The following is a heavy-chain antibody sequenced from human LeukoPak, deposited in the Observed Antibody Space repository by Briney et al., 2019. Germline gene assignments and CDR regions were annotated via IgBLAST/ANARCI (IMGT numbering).Heavy chain of an antibody. D-gene: IGHD5-18*01. V-gene: IGHV3-23*01. Sequence: PGGSLRLSCAASGFTFNSYGMSWVRQAPGKGVEWVSSISGSGGTTYYADSVKGRFTISRDNSKNTLYLQMNSLRADDTAVYSSEKHPPTVMSNAFHIWGQRTMVTVS. CDR3: EKHPPTVMSNAFHI. CDR2: ISGSGGTT. CDR1: GFTFNSYG. J-gene: IGHJ3*02.